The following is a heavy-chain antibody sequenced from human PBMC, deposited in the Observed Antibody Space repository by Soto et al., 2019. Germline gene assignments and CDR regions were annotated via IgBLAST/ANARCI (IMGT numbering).Heavy chain of an antibody. V-gene: IGHV3-30-3*01. CDR2: ISYDGSNK. CDR1: GFTFSSYA. J-gene: IGHJ4*02. CDR3: ARAGRYCSGGSCYFYYFDY. D-gene: IGHD2-15*01. Sequence: PGGSLRLSCAASGFTFSSYAMHWVRQAPGKGLEWVAVISYDGSNKYYADSVKGRFTISRDNSKNTLYLQMNSLRAEDTAVYYCARAGRYCSGGSCYFYYFDYWGQGTLVTVSS.